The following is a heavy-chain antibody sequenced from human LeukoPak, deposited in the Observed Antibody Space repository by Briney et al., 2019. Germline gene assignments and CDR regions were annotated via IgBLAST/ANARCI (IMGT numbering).Heavy chain of an antibody. V-gene: IGHV1-18*01. CDR3: ARAGGWASEGYKCDAFDI. J-gene: IGHJ3*02. Sequence: ASVKVSCKASGYTFTNYGISWVRQAPGQGLEWMGWISTYNGNSNYAQKLQDRVTMTTDTSTTTAYMDLRSLRSDDTAVYYCARAGGWASEGYKCDAFDIWGKGTMVTVSS. CDR2: ISTYNGNS. CDR1: GYTFTNYG. D-gene: IGHD5-24*01.